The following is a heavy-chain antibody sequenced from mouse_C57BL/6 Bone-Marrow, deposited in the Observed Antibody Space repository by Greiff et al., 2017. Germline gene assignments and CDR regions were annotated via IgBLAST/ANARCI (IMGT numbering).Heavy chain of an antibody. CDR2: ISSGGDYI. J-gene: IGHJ3*01. Sequence: EVKLMESGEGLVKPGGSLKLSCAASGFTFSSYAMSWVRQTPEKRLEWVAYISSGGDYIYYADTVKGRFTISRDNARNTLYLQMSSLKSEDTAMYYCTSYYYGSSGFAYWGQGTLVTVSA. CDR1: GFTFSSYA. V-gene: IGHV5-9-1*02. D-gene: IGHD1-1*01. CDR3: TSYYYGSSGFAY.